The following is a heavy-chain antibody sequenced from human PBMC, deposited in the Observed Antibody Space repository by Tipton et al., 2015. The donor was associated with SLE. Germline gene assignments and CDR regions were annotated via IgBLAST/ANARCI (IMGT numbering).Heavy chain of an antibody. Sequence: TLSLTCTVCGGSIHNYYWSWIRQSPGKGLEWTGFIQDNGGTIYSPSLKSRVTMSVGTSKNQFSLKLSSVTAADTAVYYCARRVPWHFDSWGQGTLVTVSS. V-gene: IGHV4-59*01. CDR1: GGSIHNYY. CDR2: IQDNGGT. CDR3: ARRVPWHFDS. J-gene: IGHJ4*02. D-gene: IGHD5-24*01.